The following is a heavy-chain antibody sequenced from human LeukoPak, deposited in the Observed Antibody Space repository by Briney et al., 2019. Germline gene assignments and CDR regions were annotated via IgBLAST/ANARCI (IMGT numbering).Heavy chain of an antibody. J-gene: IGHJ4*02. Sequence: SETLSLTCTVSGGSISSSSYYWGWIRQPPGKGLEWILSISYSGSTYYNPSLKSRVTISVDTSKNQFSLKLSSVTAADTAVYYCARHQWLVIDYWGQGTLVTVSS. CDR1: GGSISSSSYY. V-gene: IGHV4-39*01. D-gene: IGHD6-19*01. CDR3: ARHQWLVIDY. CDR2: ISYSGST.